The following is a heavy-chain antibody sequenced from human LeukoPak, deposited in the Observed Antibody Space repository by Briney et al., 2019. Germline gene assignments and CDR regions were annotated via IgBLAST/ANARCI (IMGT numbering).Heavy chain of an antibody. Sequence: ASVKVSCKASGYTFTSYYMHWVRQAPGQGLEWMGWISAYNGNTNYAQKLQGRVTMTTDTSTSTAYMELRSLRSDDTAVYYCARDLEVGATEADAFDIWGQGTMVTVSS. CDR1: GYTFTSYY. J-gene: IGHJ3*02. CDR3: ARDLEVGATEADAFDI. D-gene: IGHD1-26*01. V-gene: IGHV1-18*04. CDR2: ISAYNGNT.